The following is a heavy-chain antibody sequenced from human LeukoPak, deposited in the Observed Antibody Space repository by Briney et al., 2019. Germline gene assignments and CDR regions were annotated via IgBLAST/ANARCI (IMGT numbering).Heavy chain of an antibody. CDR1: GGTFSSYA. D-gene: IGHD3-10*01. CDR2: IIPIFGTA. J-gene: IGHJ4*02. Sequence: SVKVSCKASGGTFSSYAISWVRQAPGQGLEWIGRIIPIFGTANYAQKFQGRVTITTDESTSTAYMELSSLRSEDTAVYYSARGRLRKDYGSGSYMPPRNDYWGQGTLVTVSS. V-gene: IGHV1-69*05. CDR3: ARGRLRKDYGSGSYMPPRNDY.